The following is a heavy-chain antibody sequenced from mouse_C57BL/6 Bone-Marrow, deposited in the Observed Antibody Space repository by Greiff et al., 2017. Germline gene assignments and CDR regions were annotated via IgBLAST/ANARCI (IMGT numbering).Heavy chain of an antibody. Sequence: VKLQESGPELVKPGASVKISCTASGYSFTSYYIHWVKQRPGQGLEWIGWIYPGSGNTKYNEKFKGKATLTADTSSSTAYMQLSSLTSEDSAVYYCARIIYWFAYWGQGTLVTVSA. CDR2: IYPGSGNT. CDR1: GYSFTSYY. J-gene: IGHJ3*01. CDR3: ARIIYWFAY. V-gene: IGHV1-66*01.